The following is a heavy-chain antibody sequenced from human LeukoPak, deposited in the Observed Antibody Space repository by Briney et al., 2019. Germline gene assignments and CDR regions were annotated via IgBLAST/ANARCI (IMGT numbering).Heavy chain of an antibody. D-gene: IGHD1-26*01. CDR1: GFTFSSYA. J-gene: IGHJ4*02. CDR2: IRSKPYGGTT. Sequence: GGSQRLSCATSGFTFSSYAMSWVRQAPGKGLEWVGFIRSKPYGGTTEYAASVKGRFTISRDDSKSIAYLQMNSLKTEDTAVYYCTRDRVGNKKFDCWGQGTLVTVSS. V-gene: IGHV3-49*04. CDR3: TRDRVGNKKFDC.